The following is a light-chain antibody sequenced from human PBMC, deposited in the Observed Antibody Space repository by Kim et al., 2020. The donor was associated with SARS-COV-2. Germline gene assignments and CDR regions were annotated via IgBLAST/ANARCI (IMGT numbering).Light chain of an antibody. Sequence: GQRVTISCSGGRSNVGRNYVYWYQYVPGTAPKLLIERNDQRPSGVPDRFSGAKSGTSASLAISRLQSDDDADYYCEAWDDSLNGPVFGGGTQLTVL. J-gene: IGLJ3*02. V-gene: IGLV1-44*01. CDR2: RND. CDR1: RSNVGRNY. CDR3: EAWDDSLNGPV.